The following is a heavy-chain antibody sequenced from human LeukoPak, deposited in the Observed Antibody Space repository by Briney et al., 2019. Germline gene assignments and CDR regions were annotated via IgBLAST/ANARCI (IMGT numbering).Heavy chain of an antibody. J-gene: IGHJ6*02. CDR3: ARDSQYSSGWYFRGGYYGMDV. D-gene: IGHD6-19*01. Sequence: GGSLRLSCAASGFTFSSYGMHWVRQAPGKGLEWVSSISSSSSYIYYADSVKGRFTISRDNAKNSLYLQMNSLRAEDTAVYYCARDSQYSSGWYFRGGYYGMDVWGQGTTVTVSS. V-gene: IGHV3-21*01. CDR2: ISSSSSYI. CDR1: GFTFSSYG.